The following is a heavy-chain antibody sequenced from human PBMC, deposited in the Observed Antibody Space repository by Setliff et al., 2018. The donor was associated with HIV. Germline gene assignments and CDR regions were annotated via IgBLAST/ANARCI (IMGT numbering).Heavy chain of an antibody. D-gene: IGHD3-10*01. V-gene: IGHV4-34*01. CDR3: ATYADRESNRFDP. CDR2: INHSGSD. J-gene: IGHJ5*02. Sequence: PSETLSLTCALYGGSFSGYYWSWIRQPPGKGLEWIGEINHSGSDNYNPSLTSRVTISLDTSKNQFSLKLSSVTAADTAVYYCATYADRESNRFDPWGQGILVTVSS. CDR1: GGSFSGYY.